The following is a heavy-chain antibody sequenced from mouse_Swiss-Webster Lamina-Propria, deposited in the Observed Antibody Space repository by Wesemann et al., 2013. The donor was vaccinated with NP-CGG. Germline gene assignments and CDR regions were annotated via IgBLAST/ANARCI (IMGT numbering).Heavy chain of an antibody. Sequence: EVQLVESGGDLVKPGGSLKLSCAASGFTFSSYGMSWVRQTPDKRLEWVATISSGGSYTYYPDSVKGRFTISRDNAKNTLYLQMSSLKSEDTAMYYCARLRYLGRYFDYWGQGTTLTVSS. CDR1: GFTFSSYG. CDR3: ARLRYLGRYFDY. D-gene: IGHD4-1*01. CDR2: ISSGGSYT. V-gene: IGHV5-6*01. J-gene: IGHJ2*01.